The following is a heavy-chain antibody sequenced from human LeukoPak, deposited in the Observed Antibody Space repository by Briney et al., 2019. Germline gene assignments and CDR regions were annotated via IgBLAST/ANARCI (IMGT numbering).Heavy chain of an antibody. D-gene: IGHD4-17*01. J-gene: IGHJ6*03. CDR3: ARDPGGDKANYYYYYYMDV. Sequence: GGSLRLSCAASGFTFSSYAMHWVRQAPGKGLEWVAVISYDGSNKYYADSVKGRFTISRDNSKNTLYLQMNSLRAEDTAVYYCARDPGGDKANYYYYYYMDVWGKGTTVTVSS. CDR1: GFTFSSYA. CDR2: ISYDGSNK. V-gene: IGHV3-30-3*01.